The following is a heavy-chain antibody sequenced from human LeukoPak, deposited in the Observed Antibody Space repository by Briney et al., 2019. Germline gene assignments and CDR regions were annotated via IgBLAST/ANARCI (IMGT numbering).Heavy chain of an antibody. CDR3: GKEGDFWSGYYGD. J-gene: IGHJ4*02. D-gene: IGHD3-3*01. V-gene: IGHV3-30*02. Sequence: GGSLRLSCAASGFTFSSYAMHWVRQAPGKGLEWVAVIWGGGDNKYYADSVKGRFTISRDNSKNTLYLEMNSLRAEDTAVYYWGKEGDFWSGYYGDWGQGSLVTVSS. CDR2: IWGGGDNK. CDR1: GFTFSSYA.